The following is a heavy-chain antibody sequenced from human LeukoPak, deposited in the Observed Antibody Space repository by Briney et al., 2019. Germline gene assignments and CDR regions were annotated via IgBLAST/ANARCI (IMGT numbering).Heavy chain of an antibody. J-gene: IGHJ4*02. CDR2: ISSSSSYI. CDR3: ARLGIITAAGSNDY. D-gene: IGHD6-13*01. V-gene: IGHV3-21*01. CDR1: GFTFSSYS. Sequence: PGGSLRLSCAASGFTFSSYSMNWVRRAPRKGLEWVSSISSSSSYIYYADSVKGRFTISRDNAKNSLYLQMNSLRAEDTAVYYCARLGIITAAGSNDYWGQGTLVTVSS.